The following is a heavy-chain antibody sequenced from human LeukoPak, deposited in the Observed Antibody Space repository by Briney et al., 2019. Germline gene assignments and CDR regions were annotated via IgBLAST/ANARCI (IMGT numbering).Heavy chain of an antibody. Sequence: GGSLRLSCAASGFTFDDYAMHWVRQAPGKGLEWVSRINSDGSTTTYADSVKGRFTISRDNAKNTLYLQMNSLRVEDTAVYYCARSTTHPYYNYMDVWGKGTTVTLSS. V-gene: IGHV3-74*01. D-gene: IGHD4-17*01. J-gene: IGHJ6*03. CDR3: ARSTTHPYYNYMDV. CDR1: GFTFDDYA. CDR2: INSDGSTT.